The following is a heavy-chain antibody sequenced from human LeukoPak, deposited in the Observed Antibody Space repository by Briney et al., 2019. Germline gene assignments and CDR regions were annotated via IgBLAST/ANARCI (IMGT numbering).Heavy chain of an antibody. CDR1: GGSISSGSYY. J-gene: IGHJ6*03. CDR3: ARVGYSTKQGGGFDYYYYYMDV. CDR2: IYYSGST. D-gene: IGHD6-13*01. V-gene: IGHV4-39*07. Sequence: SETLSLTCTVSGGSISSGSYYWGWIRQPPGKGLEWIGSIYYSGSTYYNPSLKSRVTISVDTSKNQFSLKLSSVTAADTAVYYCARVGYSTKQGGGFDYYYYYMDVWGKGTTVTVSS.